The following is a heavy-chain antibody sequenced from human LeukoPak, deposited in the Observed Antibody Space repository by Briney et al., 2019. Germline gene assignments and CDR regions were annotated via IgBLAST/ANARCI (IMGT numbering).Heavy chain of an antibody. V-gene: IGHV4-39*01. CDR2: IYYSGST. CDR1: GGSISSSSYY. J-gene: IGHJ4*02. D-gene: IGHD3-3*01. CDR3: ARQLVKSFYDSHYYFDY. Sequence: SETLSLTCTVSGGSISSSSYYWGWIRQPPGKGLEWIGSIYYSGSTYYNPSLKSRVTISVDTSKNQFSLKLSSVTAADTAVYYCARQLVKSFYDSHYYFDYWGQGTLVTVSS.